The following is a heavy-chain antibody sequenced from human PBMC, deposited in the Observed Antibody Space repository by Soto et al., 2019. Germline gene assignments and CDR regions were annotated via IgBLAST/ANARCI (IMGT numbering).Heavy chain of an antibody. CDR3: ARDIVATSYFDY. V-gene: IGHV1-69*04. D-gene: IGHD5-12*01. CDR1: GGTFSSYT. J-gene: IGHJ4*02. Sequence: SVKVSCKASGGTFSSYTISWVRQAPGQGLEWMGRIIPILGIANYAQKFQGRVTITADKSTSTAYMELSSLRSEDTAVYYCARDIVATSYFDYWGQGTLVTVSS. CDR2: IIPILGIA.